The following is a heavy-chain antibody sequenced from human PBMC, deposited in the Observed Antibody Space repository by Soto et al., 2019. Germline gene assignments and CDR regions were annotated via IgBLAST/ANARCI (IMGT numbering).Heavy chain of an antibody. D-gene: IGHD3-22*01. CDR3: AGGLEDYYDSSGYSRFDY. CDR2: IVVGSGNT. CDR1: GFTFTSSA. J-gene: IGHJ4*02. Sequence: ASVKVSCKASGFTFTSSAVQWVRQARGQRLEWIGWIVVGSGNTNYAQKFQERVTITRDMSTSTAYMELSSPRSEDTAVYYCAGGLEDYYDSSGYSRFDYWGQGXLVTVYS. V-gene: IGHV1-58*01.